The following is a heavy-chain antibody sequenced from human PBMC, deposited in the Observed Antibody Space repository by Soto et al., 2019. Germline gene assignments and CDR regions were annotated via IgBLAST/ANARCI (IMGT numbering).Heavy chain of an antibody. D-gene: IGHD2-2*03. Sequence: SETLSLTCTVSGGSISSGAYYWSWIRQHPGKGLEWIGYIYYSGSTLYNPSLKRRVTISVDTAKNQFSLRLNSLTAADTAVYYCASGWMAAFDNWGQGTLVTVSS. V-gene: IGHV4-61*08. J-gene: IGHJ4*02. CDR3: ASGWMAAFDN. CDR2: IYYSGST. CDR1: GGSISSGAYY.